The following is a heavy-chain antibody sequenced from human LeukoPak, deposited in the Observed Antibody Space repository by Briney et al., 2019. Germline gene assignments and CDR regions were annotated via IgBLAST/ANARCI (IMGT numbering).Heavy chain of an antibody. CDR3: ARQGSSSWYYYYMDV. V-gene: IGHV1-8*01. Sequence: ASVKVSCKASGYTFTSYDINWVRQATGQGLEWMGWMNPNSGNTGYAQKFQGRVTMTRNTSISTAYMELSSLRSEDMAVYYCARQGSSSWYYYYMDVWGKGTTVTVSS. CDR1: GYTFTSYD. D-gene: IGHD6-13*01. CDR2: MNPNSGNT. J-gene: IGHJ6*03.